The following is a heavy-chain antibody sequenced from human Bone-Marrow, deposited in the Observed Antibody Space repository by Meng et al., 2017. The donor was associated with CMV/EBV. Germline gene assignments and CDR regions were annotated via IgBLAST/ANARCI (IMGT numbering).Heavy chain of an antibody. D-gene: IGHD3-22*01. V-gene: IGHV5-51*01. Sequence: GGSLRLSCKGSAYRFCNYCIDWVRQVSGKDLEWMGIIYPGDSDTRYSPSFQGQVTISADKSITTAYLQWSSLKASDTAMYYCARSLRYSDSSGFYYGTYYFDYWGQGTLVTVSS. CDR1: AYRFCNYC. J-gene: IGHJ4*02. CDR3: ARSLRYSDSSGFYYGTYYFDY. CDR2: IYPGDSDT.